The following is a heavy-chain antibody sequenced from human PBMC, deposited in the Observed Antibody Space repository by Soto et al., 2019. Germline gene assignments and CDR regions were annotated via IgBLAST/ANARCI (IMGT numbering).Heavy chain of an antibody. CDR3: ARVSWGGVAATIYYYYGMDV. CDR1: GFTFSNYA. Sequence: LRLSCAASGFTFSNYAMHWVRQAPGKGLEYVSAISDNGFSTYYGDSVRGRFIISRDNSKNTLYLQMNSLRAEDTAVYYCARVSWGGVAATIYYYYGMDVWGQGTTVTVSS. D-gene: IGHD2-15*01. J-gene: IGHJ6*02. CDR2: ISDNGFST. V-gene: IGHV3-64*02.